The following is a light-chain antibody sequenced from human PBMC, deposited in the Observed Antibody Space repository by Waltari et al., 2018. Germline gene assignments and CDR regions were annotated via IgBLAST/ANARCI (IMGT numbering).Light chain of an antibody. CDR2: DTS. V-gene: IGKV3D-20*01. J-gene: IGKJ1*01. CDR1: QSVSSGF. Sequence: EIVLMQSPATLSLSPGDRATLSCGASQSVSSGFLAWYQQKPGLAPRLLTYDTSTRATGVPDRFRGSGSGREFALSISRLEPEDFAVYYCQQYGDSPRTFGQGTKVEIK. CDR3: QQYGDSPRT.